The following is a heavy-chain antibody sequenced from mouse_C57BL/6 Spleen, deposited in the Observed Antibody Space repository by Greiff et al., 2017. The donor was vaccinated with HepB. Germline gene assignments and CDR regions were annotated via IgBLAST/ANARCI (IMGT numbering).Heavy chain of an antibody. CDR2: ISSGSSTI. Sequence: EVQLVESGGGLVKPGGSLKLSCAASGFTFSDYGMHWVRQAPEKGLEWVAYISSGSSTIYYADTVKGRFTISRDNAKNTLFLQMTSLRSEDTAMYYCARVPNYYGSRGYFDYWGQGTTLTVSS. V-gene: IGHV5-17*01. J-gene: IGHJ2*01. CDR1: GFTFSDYG. CDR3: ARVPNYYGSRGYFDY. D-gene: IGHD1-1*01.